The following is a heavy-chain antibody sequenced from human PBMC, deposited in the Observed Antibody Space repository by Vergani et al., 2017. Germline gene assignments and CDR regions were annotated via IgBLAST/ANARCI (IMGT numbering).Heavy chain of an antibody. CDR2: ISWNSGSI. V-gene: IGHV3-9*01. CDR1: GFTFDDYA. J-gene: IGHJ4*02. CDR3: AKDYSGSYRYFDY. D-gene: IGHD1-26*01. Sequence: VQLVESGGGLVQPGRSLRLSCAASGFTFDDYAMHWVRQAPGKGLEWVSGISWNSGSIGYADSVKGRFTISRDNAKNSLYLQMNSLRAEDTALYYCAKDYSGSYRYFDYWGQGTLVTVSS.